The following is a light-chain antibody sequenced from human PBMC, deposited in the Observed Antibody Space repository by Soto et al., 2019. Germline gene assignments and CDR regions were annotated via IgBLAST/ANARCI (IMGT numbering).Light chain of an antibody. J-gene: IGLJ2*01. CDR1: SGHSSYA. CDR2: LNSDGSH. V-gene: IGLV4-69*01. CDR3: QTWGTGIPPDQV. Sequence: QLVLTQSPSASASLGASVKLTCTLSSGHSSYAIAWHQQQPEKGPRYLMKLNSDGSHSKGDGIPDRFSGSSSGAERYLTISSLQSEDEADYCCQTWGTGIPPDQVFGGGTKLTVL.